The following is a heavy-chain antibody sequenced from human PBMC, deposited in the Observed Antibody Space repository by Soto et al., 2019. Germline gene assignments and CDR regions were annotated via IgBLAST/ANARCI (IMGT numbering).Heavy chain of an antibody. J-gene: IGHJ4*02. CDR3: ARDQQAYCGGDCSSDY. CDR2: INAGNGNT. CDR1: GYTFTSYA. D-gene: IGHD2-21*02. V-gene: IGHV1-3*01. Sequence: ASVKVSFKASGYTFTSYAMHWVRQAPGQRLEWMGWINAGNGNTKYSQKFQGRVTITRDTSASTAYMELSSLRSEDTAVYYCARDQQAYCGGDCSSDYWGQGTLVTVSS.